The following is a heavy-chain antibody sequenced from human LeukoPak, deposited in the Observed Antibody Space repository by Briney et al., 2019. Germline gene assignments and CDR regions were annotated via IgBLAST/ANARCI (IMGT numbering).Heavy chain of an antibody. J-gene: IGHJ3*02. CDR1: GGSISSSSYS. CDR3: ARERMSTGDPFDI. Sequence: PSETLSLTCTVSGGSISSSSYSWSWIRQPPGKGLEWIGYIYHSGSTSYNPSLKSRLTISIDRSKNQFSLNLSSVTAADTALYYCARERMSTGDPFDIWGQGTMVTVSS. CDR2: IYHSGST. D-gene: IGHD5/OR15-5a*01. V-gene: IGHV4-30-2*01.